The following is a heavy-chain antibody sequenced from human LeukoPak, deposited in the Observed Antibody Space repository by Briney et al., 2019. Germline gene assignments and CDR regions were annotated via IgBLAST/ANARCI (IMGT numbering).Heavy chain of an antibody. V-gene: IGHV4-59*01. D-gene: IGHD3-3*01. CDR2: IYYSGST. CDR1: GGSISSYY. Sequence: SETLSLTCTVSGGSISSYYWSWIRQPPGKGLEWIGYIYYSGSTHYNPSLKSRVTMSVDTSKNQFSLKLDSVTAADTAVYYCARAPYYDFWSGYSDNYFDPWGQGTLSPSPQ. J-gene: IGHJ5*02. CDR3: ARAPYYDFWSGYSDNYFDP.